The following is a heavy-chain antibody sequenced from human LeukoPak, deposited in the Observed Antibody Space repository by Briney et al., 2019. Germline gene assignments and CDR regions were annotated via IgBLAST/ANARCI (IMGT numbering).Heavy chain of an antibody. J-gene: IGHJ6*02. D-gene: IGHD3-3*01. CDR1: GGTLSSYA. CDR2: IIPIVGTP. CDR3: ATKNRDFWSGYPTDYYYYGMDV. V-gene: IGHV1-69*13. Sequence: SVTVSCKASGGTLSSYAISWVRQAPGQGLEWMGGIIPIVGTPNYAQKFQGRVTITAGESTSTAYMELSSLRSEDTAVYYCATKNRDFWSGYPTDYYYYGMDVWGQGTTVTVSS.